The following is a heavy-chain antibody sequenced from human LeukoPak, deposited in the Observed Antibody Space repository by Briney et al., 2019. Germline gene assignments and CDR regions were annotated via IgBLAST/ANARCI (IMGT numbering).Heavy chain of an antibody. CDR1: GSSISSSSCY. J-gene: IGHJ4*02. D-gene: IGHD3-22*01. CDR2: IYYSGST. Sequence: SETLSLTCTVSGSSISSSSCYWGWIRQPPGKGLEWIGSIYYSGSTYYNPSLKSRVTISVDTSKNQFSLKLSSVTAADTAVYYCARHGDYDSSGYLFDYWGQGTLVTVSS. V-gene: IGHV4-39*01. CDR3: ARHGDYDSSGYLFDY.